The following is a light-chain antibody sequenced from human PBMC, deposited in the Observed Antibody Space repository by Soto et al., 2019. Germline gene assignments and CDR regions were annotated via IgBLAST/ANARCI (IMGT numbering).Light chain of an antibody. Sequence: QSALTQPASVSGSPGQSITISCIGTSSDIGPYNYVSWYQQHPDKAPKLILYEVTNRPSGASDRFSGSKSGSAAFLTISGLQAEDEADYYCSSYSSSATPYVFGTGTKVTVL. CDR1: SSDIGPYNY. V-gene: IGLV2-14*01. CDR2: EVT. CDR3: SSYSSSATPYV. J-gene: IGLJ1*01.